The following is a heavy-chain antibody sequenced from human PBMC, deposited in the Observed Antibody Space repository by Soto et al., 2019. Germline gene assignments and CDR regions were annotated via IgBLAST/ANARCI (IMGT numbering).Heavy chain of an antibody. V-gene: IGHV3-23*01. CDR3: AKDQAIILMVYANNWFDP. J-gene: IGHJ5*02. Sequence: EVQLLESGGGLVQPGGSLRLSCAASGFTSSSYAMSWVRQAPGKGLEWVSAISGSGGSTYYADSVKGRFPISRDNSKNTLYLQMNCLRAEDRAVYYCAKDQAIILMVYANNWFDPWGHATLVTVSS. CDR1: GFTSSSYA. CDR2: ISGSGGST. D-gene: IGHD2-8*01.